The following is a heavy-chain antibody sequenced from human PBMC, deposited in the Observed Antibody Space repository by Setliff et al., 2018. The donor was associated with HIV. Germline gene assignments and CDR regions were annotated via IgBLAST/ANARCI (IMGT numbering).Heavy chain of an antibody. CDR2: INANSGGT. J-gene: IGHJ5*02. CDR1: GYTFVGYY. D-gene: IGHD1-26*01. V-gene: IGHV1-2*02. CDR3: VLASIVSTARWNH. Sequence: ASVKVSCKASGYTFVGYYIHWVRQAPGQGLEWMGWINANSGGTNYAQKFQGRVTMTRDTSISTAYMDLSSLTSDDTAVYYCVLASIVSTARWNHWGRGTLVTVSS.